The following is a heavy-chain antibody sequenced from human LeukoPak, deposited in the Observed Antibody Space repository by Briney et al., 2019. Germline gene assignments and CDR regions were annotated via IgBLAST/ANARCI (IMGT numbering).Heavy chain of an antibody. Sequence: GGSLRLSCATSGFNSNYYFMAWVRQAPGKGLEWLATIDKDGSGTEYIDSVRGRFTISRDNTKESIHLQMSSLSADDTAVYFCATEYWYRHDYWGQGTLVTVSS. CDR1: GFNSNYYF. J-gene: IGHJ4*02. V-gene: IGHV3-7*01. D-gene: IGHD6-13*01. CDR3: ATEYWYRHDY. CDR2: IDKDGSGT.